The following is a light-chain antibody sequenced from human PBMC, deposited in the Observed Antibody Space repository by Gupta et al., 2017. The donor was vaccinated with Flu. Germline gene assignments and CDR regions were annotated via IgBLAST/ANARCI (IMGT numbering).Light chain of an antibody. CDR3: QSYDKSRSGGKV. CDR2: GNE. CDR1: TSNIGAGYD. Sequence: HFVLPQPPPVSGPPGQRVTISCTGRTSNIGAGYDGHWYQQVPGRAANRLIFGNEKRRSGGADRFSGSKSGTSAALAIAGLQAGEEADYYCQSYDKSRSGGKVFGGGTKLTVL. V-gene: IGLV1-40*01. J-gene: IGLJ3*02.